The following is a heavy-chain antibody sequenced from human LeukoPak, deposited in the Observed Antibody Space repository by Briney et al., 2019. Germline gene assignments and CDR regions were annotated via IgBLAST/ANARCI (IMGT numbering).Heavy chain of an antibody. Sequence: PGGSLRLSCAASGFTFSTYTMYWVRQPPGKGLEWVSAISGSGGSTYYADSVKGRFTISRDNSKNTLYLQMNSLRAEDTAVYYCAKDAAYYDSSGYSYFDYWGQGTLVTVSS. CDR3: AKDAAYYDSSGYSYFDY. CDR2: ISGSGGST. V-gene: IGHV3-23*01. CDR1: GFTFSTYT. D-gene: IGHD3-22*01. J-gene: IGHJ4*02.